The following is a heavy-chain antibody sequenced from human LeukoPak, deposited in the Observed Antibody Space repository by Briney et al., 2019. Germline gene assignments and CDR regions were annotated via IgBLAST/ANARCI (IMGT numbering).Heavy chain of an antibody. CDR2: INTNTGNP. Sequence: VASVRVSCKASGYTFTTYAMNWVRQAPGQGLEWMGWINTNTGNPTYAQGFTGRFVFSLDTAVSTAYLQMSSLRAEDTAVYYCARDGIAVAGNWFDPWGQGTLLTVSS. V-gene: IGHV7-4-1*02. CDR1: GYTFTTYA. D-gene: IGHD6-19*01. CDR3: ARDGIAVAGNWFDP. J-gene: IGHJ5*02.